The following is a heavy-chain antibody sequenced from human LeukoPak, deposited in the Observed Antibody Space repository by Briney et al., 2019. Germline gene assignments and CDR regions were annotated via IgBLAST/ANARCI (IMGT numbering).Heavy chain of an antibody. D-gene: IGHD6-13*01. V-gene: IGHV3-21*01. CDR3: ARDHIAAAEAYFDY. CDR2: ISYTGTYI. J-gene: IGHJ4*02. Sequence: GGSLRLSCAASAFSLNAYNMNWVRQAPGKGLEWVSSISYTGTYIYYADSVKGRFTISRDNAKNSLYLQMNSLRAEDTAVYYCARDHIAAAEAYFDYWGQGTLVTVSS. CDR1: AFSLNAYN.